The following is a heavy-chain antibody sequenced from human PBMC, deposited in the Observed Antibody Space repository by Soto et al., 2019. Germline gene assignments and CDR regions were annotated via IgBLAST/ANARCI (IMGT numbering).Heavy chain of an antibody. CDR2: ISYSSTYI. CDR1: GFTFISHT. Sequence: GGSLRHSCASSGFTFISHTMNWVRQAPGKGLEWVSSISYSSTYIYYADSVKGRFTISRDNAKTSLYLRMNSLRAEDTAVYYCARVFGYSSGGASSSLNYWGQGTLVTVSS. CDR3: ARVFGYSSGGASSSLNY. V-gene: IGHV3-21*01. D-gene: IGHD6-19*01. J-gene: IGHJ4*02.